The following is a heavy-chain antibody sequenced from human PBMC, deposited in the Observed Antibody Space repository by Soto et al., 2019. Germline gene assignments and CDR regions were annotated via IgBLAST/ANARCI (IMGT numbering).Heavy chain of an antibody. J-gene: IGHJ4*02. CDR2: ISGSGRNT. Sequence: EVQLLESGGGLVQPGGSLRLSCAASGFTFSSYGMNWVRQAPGKGLDWVSGISGSGRNTYYADSVKGRFTISRDNSKNKLILQMKGATAADTSVCYCENTCVGSSPVAIDSWGQGTLVTVSS. V-gene: IGHV3-23*01. CDR3: ENTCVGSSPVAIDS. CDR1: GFTFSSYG. D-gene: IGHD2-15*01.